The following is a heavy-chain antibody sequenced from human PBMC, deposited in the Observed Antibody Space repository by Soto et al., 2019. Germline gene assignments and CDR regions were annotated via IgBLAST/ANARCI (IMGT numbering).Heavy chain of an antibody. V-gene: IGHV3-15*07. CDR3: TTRITHGDY. CDR2: IKSKTGGGTT. CDR1: GFTFSNAW. D-gene: IGHD3-16*01. J-gene: IGHJ4*02. Sequence: GGSLRLSCAASGFTFSNAWMNWVRQAPGKGLEWVGRIKSKTGGGTTDYAAPVKGRFTISRDDSKNTLYLQMNSLKTEDTAVYFCTTRITHGDYWGQGTLVTVSS.